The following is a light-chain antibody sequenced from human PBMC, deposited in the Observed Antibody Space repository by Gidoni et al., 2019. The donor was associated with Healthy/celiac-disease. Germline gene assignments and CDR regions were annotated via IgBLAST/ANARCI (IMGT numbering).Light chain of an antibody. V-gene: IGLV1-47*01. J-gene: IGLJ3*02. CDR2: RNN. Sequence: QSVLTQPPSASGPPAQRVTISCSGSSSNIGSNYVYWYQQLPGTAPKLLIYRNNQRPSGVPDRVSGSKSGTSASLAISGLRSEDEADYYCAAWDDSLSGSWVFGGGTKLTVL. CDR1: SSNIGSNY. CDR3: AAWDDSLSGSWV.